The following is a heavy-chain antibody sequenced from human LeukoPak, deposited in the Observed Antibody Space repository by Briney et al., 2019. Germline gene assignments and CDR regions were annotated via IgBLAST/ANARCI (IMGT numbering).Heavy chain of an antibody. J-gene: IGHJ4*02. CDR3: ARASGYSSGWYWGFDY. CDR1: GGSISSSSYY. Sequence: SETLSLTCTVSGGSISSSSYYWGWIRQPPGKGLEWIGSIYYSGSTYYNPSLKSRVTISVDTSKNQFSLKLSSVTAADTAVYYRARASGYSSGWYWGFDYWGQGTLVTVSS. CDR2: IYYSGST. D-gene: IGHD6-19*01. V-gene: IGHV4-39*07.